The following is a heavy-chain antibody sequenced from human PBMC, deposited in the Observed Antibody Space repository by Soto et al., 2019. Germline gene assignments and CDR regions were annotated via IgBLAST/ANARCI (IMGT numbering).Heavy chain of an antibody. CDR1: GYTFTSYG. CDR3: AREGIASYDILTGYYKVGAQDYYYYYGMDV. CDR2: ISAYNGNT. D-gene: IGHD3-9*01. V-gene: IGHV1-18*01. Sequence: GASVKVCCKASGYTFTSYGISWVRQAPGQGLEWMGWISAYNGNTNYAQKLQGRVTMTTDTSTSTAYMELRSLRSDDTAVYYCAREGIASYDILTGYYKVGAQDYYYYYGMDVWGQGTTVTVSS. J-gene: IGHJ6*02.